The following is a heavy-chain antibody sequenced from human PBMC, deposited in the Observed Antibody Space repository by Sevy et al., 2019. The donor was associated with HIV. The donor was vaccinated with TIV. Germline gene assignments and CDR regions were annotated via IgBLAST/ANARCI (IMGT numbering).Heavy chain of an antibody. CDR3: SRDRRDEYSSSWYGEGAFDI. D-gene: IGHD6-13*01. V-gene: IGHV3-30-3*01. CDR2: ISYDGSNK. J-gene: IGHJ3*02. CDR1: GFTFSSYA. Sequence: GGSLRLSCAASGFTFSSYAMHWVRQAPGKGLEWVAVISYDGSNKYYADSVKGRFTISRDNSKNTLYLQMNSLRAEDTAVYYCSRDRRDEYSSSWYGEGAFDIWGQGTMVTVSS.